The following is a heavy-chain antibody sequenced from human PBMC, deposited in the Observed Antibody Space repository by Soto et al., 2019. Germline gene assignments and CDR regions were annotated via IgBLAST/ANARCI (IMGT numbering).Heavy chain of an antibody. CDR2: ISYDGSNK. CDR3: ARASLSYYDSSGYPGWFDP. J-gene: IGHJ5*02. D-gene: IGHD3-22*01. CDR1: GLTFSSYA. V-gene: IGHV3-30-3*01. Sequence: LRLSCAASGLTFSSYAMHWVRQAPCKGLEWVAVISYDGSNKYYADSVKGRFTISRDNSKNTLYLQMNSLRAEDTAAYYCARASLSYYDSSGYPGWFDPWGQGTLVTVYS.